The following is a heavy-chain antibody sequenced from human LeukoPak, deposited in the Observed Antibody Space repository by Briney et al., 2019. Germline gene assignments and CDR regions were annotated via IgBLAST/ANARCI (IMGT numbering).Heavy chain of an antibody. CDR1: GGSISRSSYY. CDR3: ARGRTMVRGVIMAPDY. Sequence: SETLSLTCTVSGGSISRSSYYWGWIRQPPGKGLEWIGSIYYSGSTYFNPSLKSRLTISVDTSKNQFSLKLSSVTAADTAVYYCARGRTMVRGVIMAPDYWGQGTLVTVSS. CDR2: IYYSGST. V-gene: IGHV4-39*01. J-gene: IGHJ4*02. D-gene: IGHD3-10*01.